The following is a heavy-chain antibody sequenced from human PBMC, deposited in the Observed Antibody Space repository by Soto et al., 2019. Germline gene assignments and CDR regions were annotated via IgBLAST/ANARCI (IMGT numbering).Heavy chain of an antibody. CDR1: GFTFSSYS. V-gene: IGHV3-21*04. D-gene: IGHD2-2*01. Sequence: PGGSLRLSCAASGFTFSSYSMNWVRQAPGKGLEWVSSISSSSSYIYYADSVKGRFTISRDNSKNTLYLQMNSLRAEDTAVYYCAKSPYCSSTSCYARPSYMDVWGKGTTVTV. CDR2: ISSSSSYI. CDR3: AKSPYCSSTSCYARPSYMDV. J-gene: IGHJ6*03.